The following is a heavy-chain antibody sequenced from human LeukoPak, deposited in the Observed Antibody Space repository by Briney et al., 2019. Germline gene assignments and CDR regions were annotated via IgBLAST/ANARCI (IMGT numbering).Heavy chain of an antibody. V-gene: IGHV4-59*01. J-gene: IGHJ4*02. CDR1: GGSISDYY. Sequence: SETLSLTCTVSGGSISDYYWNWIRQPPGKGLEWIGYIYYSGSTYYNPSLKSRVTISVDTSKNQFSLKLSSVTAADTAVYYCARGYGDFRVEGRYFYSWGQGTLVTVSS. CDR2: IYYSGST. CDR3: ARGYGDFRVEGRYFYS. D-gene: IGHD4-17*01.